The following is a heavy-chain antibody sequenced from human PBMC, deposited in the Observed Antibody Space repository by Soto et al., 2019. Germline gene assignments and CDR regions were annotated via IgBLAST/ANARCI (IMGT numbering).Heavy chain of an antibody. D-gene: IGHD2-15*01. CDR2: IIPISGTT. Sequence: QVQLVQSGAEVKKPGSSVKVSCKASGGTFSTHAIIWVRQAPGHGLEWMGGIIPISGTTYYTQKFQGRVTITADEPTSTAVMELSSLKSDDTAVFYCARGYCSSGNCYSGMDVWGQGTMVTVSS. CDR1: GGTFSTHA. CDR3: ARGYCSSGNCYSGMDV. J-gene: IGHJ6*02. V-gene: IGHV1-69*01.